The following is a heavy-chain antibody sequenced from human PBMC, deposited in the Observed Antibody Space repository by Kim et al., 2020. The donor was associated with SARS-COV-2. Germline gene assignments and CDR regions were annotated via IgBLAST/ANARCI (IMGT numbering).Heavy chain of an antibody. Sequence: GGSLRLSCAASGFPFSDYTLIWVRLAPGKGLEWISTISDTRTGNTHSADAVKGRFIITRNNSSHPLHLQIDLLTADTTALYYCSVWLGARLADWG. J-gene: IGHJ6*02. D-gene: IGHD5-12*01. V-gene: IGHV3-23*01. CDR1: GFPFSDYT. CDR3: SVWLGARLAD. CDR2: ISDTRTGNT.